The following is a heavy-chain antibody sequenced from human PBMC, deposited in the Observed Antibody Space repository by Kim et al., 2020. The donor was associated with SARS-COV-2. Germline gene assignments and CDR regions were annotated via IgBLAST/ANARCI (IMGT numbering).Heavy chain of an antibody. CDR2: ISGSGGST. J-gene: IGHJ5*02. CDR1: GFTFSSYA. D-gene: IGHD4-17*01. V-gene: IGHV3-23*01. Sequence: GGSLRLSCAASGFTFSSYAMSWVRQAPGKGLEWVSAISGSGGSTYYADSVKGRFTISRDNSKNTLYLQMNSLRAEDTAVYYCAKASSYGDYRAGRFDPWGQGTLVTVSS. CDR3: AKASSYGDYRAGRFDP.